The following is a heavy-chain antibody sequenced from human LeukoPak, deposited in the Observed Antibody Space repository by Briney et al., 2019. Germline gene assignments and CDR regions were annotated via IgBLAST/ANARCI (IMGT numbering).Heavy chain of an antibody. V-gene: IGHV3-21*01. D-gene: IGHD3-16*01. CDR2: INSDSSLM. CDR1: GFTFSSYS. J-gene: IGHJ4*02. CDR3: ITELFDDYSLDY. Sequence: GGSLRLSCAASGFTFSSYSMNLVRQAPGKGPEWVSSINSDSSLMFYAESVKGRFTISRDNARNSLYLQMNSLRAEDTAVYYGITELFDDYSLDYWGQGALVTVSS.